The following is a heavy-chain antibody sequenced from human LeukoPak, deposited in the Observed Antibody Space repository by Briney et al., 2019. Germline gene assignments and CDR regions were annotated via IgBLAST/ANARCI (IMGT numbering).Heavy chain of an antibody. D-gene: IGHD3-9*01. CDR2: FFLKGST. V-gene: IGHV4-38-2*02. J-gene: IGHJ3*02. CDR1: GYSITSAYY. Sequence: KPSETLSLTCTVSGYSITSAYYWGWIRQPPGKGLEWIGSFFLKGSTYYNPSLKSRVTISVDTSKNQFSLKLSSVTAADTAVYYCARVLTGYYTRAFDIWGQGTMVTVSS. CDR3: ARVLTGYYTRAFDI.